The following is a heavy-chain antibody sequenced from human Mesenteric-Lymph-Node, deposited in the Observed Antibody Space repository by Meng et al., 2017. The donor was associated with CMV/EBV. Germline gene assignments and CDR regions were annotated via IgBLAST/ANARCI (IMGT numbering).Heavy chain of an antibody. CDR1: GFRFGTSD. J-gene: IGHJ6*02. CDR2: MNPNSDST. D-gene: IGHD2-15*01. Sequence: ASVKVSCKASGFRFGTSDINWVRQAAGQSLEWMGRMNPNSDSTDYAQKFAGRISMTMGTPMAAAYMELSSLGSEDTAVYYCARGSSSPARHYYGMDVWGQGTTVTVSS. CDR3: ARGSSSPARHYYGMDV. V-gene: IGHV1-8*01.